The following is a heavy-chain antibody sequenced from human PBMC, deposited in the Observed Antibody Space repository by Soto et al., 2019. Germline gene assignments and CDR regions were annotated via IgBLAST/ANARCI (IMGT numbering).Heavy chain of an antibody. CDR1: GLSFSNDA. D-gene: IGHD3-22*01. CDR3: ATRNYYDRSGYYNYCLDY. Sequence: GGSLRVSCAASGLSFSNDAMSWVRQAPGKGLQWVSGISGSAISTYYADSVKGRFTISRDNSKKTLYLQMTSLRAEDTALYYCATRNYYDRSGYYNYCLDYWGQGTLVTVSS. CDR2: ISGSAIST. V-gene: IGHV3-23*01. J-gene: IGHJ4*02.